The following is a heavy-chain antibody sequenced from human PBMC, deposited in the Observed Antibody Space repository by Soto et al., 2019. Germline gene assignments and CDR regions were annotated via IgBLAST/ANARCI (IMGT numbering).Heavy chain of an antibody. Sequence: QVQLVQSGAEVKKPGASVKVSCKASGYTFTSYGISWVRQAPGQGLEWMGWIHAYNGNTNYAQKLQGRVTMTTDTPTSKAYMELRSLRSDDTAVYYWARCPYCNGGSCSSDYRGQGTLVTVSP. J-gene: IGHJ4*02. CDR3: ARCPYCNGGSCSSDY. CDR2: IHAYNGNT. D-gene: IGHD2-15*01. V-gene: IGHV1-18*01. CDR1: GYTFTSYG.